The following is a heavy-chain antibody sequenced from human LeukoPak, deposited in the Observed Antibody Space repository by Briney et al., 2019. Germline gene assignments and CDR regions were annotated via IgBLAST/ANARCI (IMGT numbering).Heavy chain of an antibody. CDR3: AKDYGWFGELLS. J-gene: IGHJ4*02. CDR1: GFTFSSYG. Sequence: PGGSLRLSCVASGFTFSSYGMHWVRQAPGKGLEWVAVISYDGSNKYYADSVKGRFTISRDNSKNTLYLQMNSLRAEDTAVYYCAKDYGWFGELLSWGQGTLVTVSS. D-gene: IGHD3-10*01. CDR2: ISYDGSNK. V-gene: IGHV3-30*18.